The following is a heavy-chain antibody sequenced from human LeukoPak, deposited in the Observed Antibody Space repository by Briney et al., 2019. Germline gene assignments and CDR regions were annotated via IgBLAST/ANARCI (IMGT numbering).Heavy chain of an antibody. D-gene: IGHD5-18*01. J-gene: IGHJ4*02. Sequence: PSETLSLTCTVSGGSISSYYWSWIRQPPGKGLEWIGYIYYNGGTNYNPSLRSRVTISVDTSKNHFSLRLSSVTAADAAMYYCARAGGVDTAMDANFDYWGQGTLVTVSS. CDR2: IYYNGGT. CDR3: ARAGGVDTAMDANFDY. V-gene: IGHV4-59*01. CDR1: GGSISSYY.